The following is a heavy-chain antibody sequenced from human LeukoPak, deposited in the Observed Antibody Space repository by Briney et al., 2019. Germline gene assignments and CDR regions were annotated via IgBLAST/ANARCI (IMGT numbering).Heavy chain of an antibody. V-gene: IGHV4-59*08. CDR2: IFYSGST. CDR1: GGSISTYY. J-gene: IGHJ4*02. Sequence: SETLSLTCTVSGGSISTYYWSWIRQPPGKGLEWIGYIFYSGSTNYNPSLKSRVTLSVDTSKNQFSLRLSSVTAADTAVYYCARLQFGSGDYHEVDYWGQGTLVTVSS. D-gene: IGHD3-22*01. CDR3: ARLQFGSGDYHEVDY.